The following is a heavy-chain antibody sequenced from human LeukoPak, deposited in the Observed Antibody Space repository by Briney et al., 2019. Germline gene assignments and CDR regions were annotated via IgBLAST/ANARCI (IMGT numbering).Heavy chain of an antibody. CDR2: IKQDGSEK. CDR1: GFTFSSYW. D-gene: IGHD1-26*01. CDR3: AKDMDSGVSGIDY. V-gene: IGHV3-7*03. Sequence: GGSLRLSCAASGFTFSSYWMSWVRQAPGKGLEWVANIKQDGSEKYYVDSVKGRFTISRDNAKNSLYLQMNSLRAEDTALYYCAKDMDSGVSGIDYWGQGTLVTVSS. J-gene: IGHJ4*02.